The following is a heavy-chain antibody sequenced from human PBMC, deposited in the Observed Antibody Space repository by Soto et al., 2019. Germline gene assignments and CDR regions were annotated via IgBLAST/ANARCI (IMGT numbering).Heavy chain of an antibody. CDR2: IYYSGST. CDR3: ARFHIAVAGDHFDY. V-gene: IGHV4-59*01. CDR1: GGSISSYS. Sequence: SETLSLTCTVSGGSISSYSWSWIRQPPGKGLEWIGYIYYSGSTNYNPSLKSRVTISVDTSKNQFSLKLSSVTAADTAVYYCARFHIAVAGDHFDYWGQGTLVTVSS. J-gene: IGHJ4*02. D-gene: IGHD6-19*01.